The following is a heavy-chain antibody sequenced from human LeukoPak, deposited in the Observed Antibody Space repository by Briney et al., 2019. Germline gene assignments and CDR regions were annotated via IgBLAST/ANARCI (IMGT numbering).Heavy chain of an antibody. V-gene: IGHV4-39*01. J-gene: IGHJ4*02. CDR1: GGSIGSSSYY. D-gene: IGHD5-24*01. CDR2: IYYSGST. CDR3: ARRRMAEYYFDY. Sequence: SETLSLTCTVSGGSIGSSSYYWGWIRQPPGKGLEWIGSIYYSGSTYYNPSLKSRVTISVDTSKNQFSLKLSSVTAADTAVYYCARRRMAEYYFDYGGQETLVTVPS.